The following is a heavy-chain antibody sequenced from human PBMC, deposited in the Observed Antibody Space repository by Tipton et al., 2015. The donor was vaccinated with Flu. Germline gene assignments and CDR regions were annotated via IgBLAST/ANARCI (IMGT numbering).Heavy chain of an antibody. V-gene: IGHV4-38-2*02. Sequence: TLSLTCDVSGYSISRGYYWGWIRQPPGKGLEWIGSIQYSGNTYYNPSLKSRVAMSVGTSKNRFSLKLTSVGAADTARYYCARDWSGYYLYYFDHWGQGTLVTVSS. D-gene: IGHD3-3*01. CDR1: GYSISRGYY. CDR3: ARDWSGYYLYYFDH. J-gene: IGHJ4*02. CDR2: IQYSGNT.